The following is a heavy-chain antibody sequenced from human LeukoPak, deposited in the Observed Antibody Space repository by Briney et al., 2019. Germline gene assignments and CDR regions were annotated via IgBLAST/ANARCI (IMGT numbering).Heavy chain of an antibody. CDR1: GFTFSKYG. Sequence: PGGSPRLSCAASGFTFSKYGMHWVRQAPGKGLEWVAVVSFDSYNDYYGDSVTGRFTISRDNSKNTVDLEMNNLRPEDTAVYFCVKGKWEDNHYYFGLDVWGPGTTVIVAS. V-gene: IGHV3-30*18. CDR2: VSFDSYND. J-gene: IGHJ6*02. CDR3: VKGKWEDNHYYFGLDV. D-gene: IGHD1-26*01.